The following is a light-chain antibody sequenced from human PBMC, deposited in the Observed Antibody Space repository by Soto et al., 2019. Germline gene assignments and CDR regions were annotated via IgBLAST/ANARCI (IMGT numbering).Light chain of an antibody. Sequence: IVMTQSPATLSVSPGERAALSCKASQSVSWNLAWYQQKPGQAPRLLLYSASTRVTGIPARFSGSGSGTDFTLTISSLQSEELAIYYCQQYNNWPYTFGQGTKLEIK. CDR2: SAS. J-gene: IGKJ2*01. V-gene: IGKV3-15*01. CDR3: QQYNNWPYT. CDR1: QSVSWN.